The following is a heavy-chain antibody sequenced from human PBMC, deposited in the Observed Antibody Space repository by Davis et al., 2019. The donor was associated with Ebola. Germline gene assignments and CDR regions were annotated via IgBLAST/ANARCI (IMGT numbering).Heavy chain of an antibody. CDR2: ISSSSFYP. CDR3: ARSNEGYCSGGSCSPIKFFDY. J-gene: IGHJ4*02. D-gene: IGHD2-15*01. CDR1: GFTFSDYY. V-gene: IGHV3-11*06. Sequence: GESLKISCAASGFTFSDYYMSWIRQAPGKGLEWVSYISSSSFYPYYADSVKGRFTISRHNAKNSLYLQMNSLRAEDTAVYYCARSNEGYCSGGSCSPIKFFDYWGQGTLVTVSS.